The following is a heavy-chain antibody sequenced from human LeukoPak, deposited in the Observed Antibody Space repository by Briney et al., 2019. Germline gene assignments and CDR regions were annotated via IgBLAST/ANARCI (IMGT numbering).Heavy chain of an antibody. CDR1: GFTFSSYG. Sequence: GGSLRLSCAASGFTFSSYGMHWVRQAPGKGLEWVAFIRYDGSNKYYADSVKGRFTISRDNSKNTLYLQMNSLRAEDTAVYYCAYGDWLSFDYWGQGTLVTVSS. CDR2: IRYDGSNK. J-gene: IGHJ4*02. D-gene: IGHD3/OR15-3a*01. V-gene: IGHV3-30*02. CDR3: AYGDWLSFDY.